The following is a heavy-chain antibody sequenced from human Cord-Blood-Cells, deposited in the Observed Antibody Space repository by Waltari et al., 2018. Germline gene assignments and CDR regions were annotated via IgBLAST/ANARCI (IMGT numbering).Heavy chain of an antibody. Sequence: QVQLVESGGGVVQPGRPLRLSCAASGFTFSSYGLHWVRQAPGKGLEWVAVISYDGSNKYYADSVKGRFTISRDNSKNTLYLQMNSLRAEDTAVYYCAKDGGAAGTGVYWGQGTLVTVSS. D-gene: IGHD6-13*01. CDR3: AKDGGAAGTGVY. V-gene: IGHV3-30*18. CDR1: GFTFSSYG. J-gene: IGHJ4*02. CDR2: ISYDGSNK.